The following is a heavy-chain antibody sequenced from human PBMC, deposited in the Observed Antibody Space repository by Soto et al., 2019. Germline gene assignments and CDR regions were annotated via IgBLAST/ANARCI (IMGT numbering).Heavy chain of an antibody. CDR1: GFTFSSYS. J-gene: IGHJ5*02. Sequence: GGSLRLSCAASGFTFSSYSMSWVRQAPGKGLEWVSSISSSSSYIYYADSVKGRFTISRDNAKNSLYLQMNSLRAEDTAVYYCAREHHYGSDYNWFDPWGQGTLVTVSS. D-gene: IGHD3-10*01. CDR2: ISSSSSYI. CDR3: AREHHYGSDYNWFDP. V-gene: IGHV3-21*01.